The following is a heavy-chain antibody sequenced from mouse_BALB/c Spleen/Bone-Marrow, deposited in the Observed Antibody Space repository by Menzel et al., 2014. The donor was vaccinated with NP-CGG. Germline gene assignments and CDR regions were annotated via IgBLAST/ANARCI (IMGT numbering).Heavy chain of an antibody. CDR1: GYTFTNYW. V-gene: IGHV1S81*02. D-gene: IGHD2-2*01. Sequence: QVQLQQSGAELVKPGASLKLSCKASGYTFTNYWIHWVKQRPGQGLEWIGDINPSNGRTNYNEKFKTKATLTVDKSSSTAYMQLSSLTSEDSAVNYCAARLSHLAMDYWGQGTSVTVSS. CDR2: INPSNGRT. CDR3: AARLSHLAMDY. J-gene: IGHJ4*01.